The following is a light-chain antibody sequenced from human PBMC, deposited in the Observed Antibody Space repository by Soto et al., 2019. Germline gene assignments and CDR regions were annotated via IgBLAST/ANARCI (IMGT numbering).Light chain of an antibody. CDR2: ANG. J-gene: IGLJ1*01. V-gene: IGLV1-40*01. CDR3: QSYDRSLSGYV. Sequence: QSVLTQPPSVSGAPGQRVTISGTGSSSNIGAGYDVHWYQQLPGTAPKLLIYANGNRPSGVPDRFSGSQSGPSDSLVITGVQADAEADYYCQSYDRSLSGYVLGTRTKVTVL. CDR1: SSNIGAGYD.